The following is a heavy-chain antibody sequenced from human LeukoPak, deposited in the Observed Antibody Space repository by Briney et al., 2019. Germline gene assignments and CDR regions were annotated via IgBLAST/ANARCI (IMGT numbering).Heavy chain of an antibody. D-gene: IGHD5-18*01. CDR1: GFTFSSYG. CDR3: AKSRRQLWCPDGY. V-gene: IGHV3-30*18. J-gene: IGHJ4*02. Sequence: GGSLRLSCAASGFTFSSYGMHWVRQAPGKGLEWVAVISYDGSNKYCADSVKGRFTISRDNSKNTLYLQMNSLRAEDTAVYYCAKSRRQLWCPDGYWGQGTLVTVSS. CDR2: ISYDGSNK.